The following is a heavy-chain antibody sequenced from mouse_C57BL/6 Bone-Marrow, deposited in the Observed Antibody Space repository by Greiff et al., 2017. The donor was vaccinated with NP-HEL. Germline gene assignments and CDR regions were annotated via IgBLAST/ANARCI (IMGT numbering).Heavy chain of an antibody. CDR1: GYTFTSYG. Sequence: VKLQESGAELARPGASVKLSCKASGYTFTSYGISWVKQRTGQGLEWIGEIYPRSGNTYYNEKFKGKATLTADKSSSTAYMELRSLTSEDSAVYFCARHYYDYDYAMDYWGQGTSVTVSS. V-gene: IGHV1-81*01. CDR3: ARHYYDYDYAMDY. CDR2: IYPRSGNT. J-gene: IGHJ4*01. D-gene: IGHD2-4*01.